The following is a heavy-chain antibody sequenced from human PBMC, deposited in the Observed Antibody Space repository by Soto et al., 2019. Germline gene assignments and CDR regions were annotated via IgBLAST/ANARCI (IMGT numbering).Heavy chain of an antibody. V-gene: IGHV3-21*01. D-gene: IGHD6-6*01. Sequence: EVELVESGGGLVKPGGSLKLSCAASGFTFRTYYMIWVRQAPGKGLEWVSTISAGSSNIYYAPSVKGRFTISRDNAKNLLYLQINSLRAEDTAVYYCARQYPGSSRHCDHWGQGTLVIVSS. J-gene: IGHJ4*02. CDR3: ARQYPGSSRHCDH. CDR1: GFTFRTYY. CDR2: ISAGSSNI.